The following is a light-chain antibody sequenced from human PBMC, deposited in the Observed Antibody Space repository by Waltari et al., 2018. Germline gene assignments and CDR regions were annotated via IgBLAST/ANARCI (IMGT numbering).Light chain of an antibody. CDR2: DNS. J-gene: IGLJ1*01. Sequence: SYVLTQPPSVSVAPGQTARITCGGTNIGGKSLHWYPQKPGQAPVLVVYDNSDRPSGIPERFSGSNSEDTATLTISRVEAGDEADYYCQVWDSSSDHPNYVFGTGTKVTVL. V-gene: IGLV3-21*02. CDR1: NIGGKS. CDR3: QVWDSSSDHPNYV.